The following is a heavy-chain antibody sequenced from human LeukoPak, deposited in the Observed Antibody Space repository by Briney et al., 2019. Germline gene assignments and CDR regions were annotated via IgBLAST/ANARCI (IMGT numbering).Heavy chain of an antibody. Sequence: GGSLRLSCAASGFTFSSYAMSWVRQAPGKGLEWVSAISGSGGSTYYADSVKGRFTISRDNSKNTLYLQMNSLRAEDTAVYYCAKSSMVRGVIPTFDYWGQGTLVTVSS. J-gene: IGHJ4*02. CDR2: ISGSGGST. CDR1: GFTFSSYA. D-gene: IGHD3-10*01. V-gene: IGHV3-23*01. CDR3: AKSSMVRGVIPTFDY.